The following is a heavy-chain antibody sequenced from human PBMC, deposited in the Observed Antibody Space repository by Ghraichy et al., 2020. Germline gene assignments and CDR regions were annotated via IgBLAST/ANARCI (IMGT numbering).Heavy chain of an antibody. CDR2: ISGSGCST. V-gene: IGHV3-23*01. CDR3: AKDMTTVVTPGGDAFDI. Sequence: GGSLRLSCAASGFTFSSYAMSWVRQAPGKGLEWVSAISGSGCSTYYADSVKGRFTISRDNSKNTLYLQMNSLRAEDTAVYYCAKDMTTVVTPGGDAFDIWGQGTMVTVSS. J-gene: IGHJ3*02. CDR1: GFTFSSYA. D-gene: IGHD4-23*01.